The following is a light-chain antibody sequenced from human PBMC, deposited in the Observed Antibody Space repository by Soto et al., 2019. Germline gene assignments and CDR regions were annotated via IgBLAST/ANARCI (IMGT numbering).Light chain of an antibody. CDR2: DVS. CDR1: GSDVGGYNH. J-gene: IGLJ2*01. Sequence: QSVLTQPASVSGSPGQSITISCTGTGSDVGGYNHVSWYQQHPGKAPKVMIYDVSNRPSGVSNRFSGSKSGNTASLTISGLQAEDEADYYCSSYTSASTPLVFGGGTKVTVL. V-gene: IGLV2-14*01. CDR3: SSYTSASTPLV.